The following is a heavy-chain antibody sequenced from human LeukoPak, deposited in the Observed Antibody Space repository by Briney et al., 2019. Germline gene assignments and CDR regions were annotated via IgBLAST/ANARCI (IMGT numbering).Heavy chain of an antibody. CDR3: AKRLKGWNYVDY. CDR2: IWYDGSNK. J-gene: IGHJ4*02. Sequence: PGGSLRLSCAASGFTFSSYGMHWVRQAPGKGLEWVAVIWYDGSNKYYADSVKGRLTISRDNSKNTLYLQMNSLRAEDTAVYYCAKRLKGWNYVDYWGQGTLVTVSS. D-gene: IGHD6-19*01. CDR1: GFTFSSYG. V-gene: IGHV3-33*06.